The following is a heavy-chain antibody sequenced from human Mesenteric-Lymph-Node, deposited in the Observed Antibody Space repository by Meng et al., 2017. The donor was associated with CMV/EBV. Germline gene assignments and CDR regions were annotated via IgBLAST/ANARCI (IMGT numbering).Heavy chain of an antibody. D-gene: IGHD2-2*01. CDR2: IYYSGSD. V-gene: IGHV4-61*01. Sequence: ASVSCGNYYWSWVRQPPGKGLEWIGAIYYSGSDNYYLSLRSRVRISVDTSKNQFSLKLSSVTAADTAVYYCARVLRVAAVMEWYFDLWGRGTLVTVSS. J-gene: IGHJ2*01. CDR3: ARVLRVAAVMEWYFDL. CDR1: ASVSCGNYY.